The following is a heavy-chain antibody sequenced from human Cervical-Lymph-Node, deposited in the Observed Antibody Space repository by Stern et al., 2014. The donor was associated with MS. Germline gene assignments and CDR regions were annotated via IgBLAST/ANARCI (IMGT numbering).Heavy chain of an antibody. D-gene: IGHD6-13*01. CDR2: IFPVFGTP. CDR1: GGTFSKFP. J-gene: IGHJ5*02. Sequence: VQLVESGAEVTKPGSSVKVSCKASGGTFSKFPSSWVRQAPGQGIEWMGGIFPVFGTPTYAQRFRGRVTITADVSTTTVSMERSSLRSDDTAVYYCALSSETSDRWYSLGYDLWGQGTLVTVSS. CDR3: ALSSETSDRWYSLGYDL. V-gene: IGHV1-69*01.